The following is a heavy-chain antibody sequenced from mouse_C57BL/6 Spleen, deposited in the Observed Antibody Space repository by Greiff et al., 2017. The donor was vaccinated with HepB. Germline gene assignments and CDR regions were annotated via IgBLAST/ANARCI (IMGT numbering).Heavy chain of an antibody. CDR3: ARDYYSNYRYFDV. J-gene: IGHJ1*03. D-gene: IGHD2-5*01. V-gene: IGHV5-4*01. CDR1: GFTFSSYA. CDR2: ISDGGSYT. Sequence: EVHLVESGGGLVKPGGSLKLSCAASGFTFSSYAMSWVRQTPEKRLEWVATISDGGSYTYYPDNVKGRFTISRDNAKNNLYLQMSHLKSEDTAMYYCARDYYSNYRYFDVWGTGTTVTVSS.